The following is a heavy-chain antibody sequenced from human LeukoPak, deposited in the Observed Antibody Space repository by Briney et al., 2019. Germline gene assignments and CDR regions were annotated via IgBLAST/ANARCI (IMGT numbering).Heavy chain of an antibody. Sequence: PSETLSLTCAVYGGSFSGYYWSWIRQPPGKGLEWIGEINHSGSTNYNPSLKSRVTISVDTSKNQFSLKLSSVTAADTAVYYCASIVGAAGDAFDIWGQGTMVTVSS. CDR2: INHSGST. D-gene: IGHD1-26*01. CDR3: ASIVGAAGDAFDI. J-gene: IGHJ3*02. CDR1: GGSFSGYY. V-gene: IGHV4-34*01.